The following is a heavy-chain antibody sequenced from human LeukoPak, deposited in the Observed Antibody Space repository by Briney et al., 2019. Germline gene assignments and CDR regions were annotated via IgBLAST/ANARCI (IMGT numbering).Heavy chain of an antibody. CDR1: GYTFTSYG. V-gene: IGHV1-18*01. CDR2: ISAYNGNT. J-gene: IGHJ4*02. D-gene: IGHD2-21*02. Sequence: ASVKVSCKASGYTFTSYGISWVRQAPGQGLEWMGWISAYNGNTNYAQKLQGRVTMTTDTSTSTAYMELRSLRSDDTAVYYCARDGSGSPDAYCGGDCQPDYWGQGTLVTVSS. CDR3: ARDGSGSPDAYCGGDCQPDY.